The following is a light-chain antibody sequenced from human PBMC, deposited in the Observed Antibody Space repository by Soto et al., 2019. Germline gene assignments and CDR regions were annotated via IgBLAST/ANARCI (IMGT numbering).Light chain of an antibody. V-gene: IGKV1-39*01. Sequence: DIQMTQSPSSLSASVGDRVTITCRASQTISTYLNWYQQNPGKAPKLLIYAASSLQSRAPSRFSGSGSGTYFTLTISSLQPEDFATYYCQQSSGIPYTFGQGTKLEIK. CDR2: AAS. J-gene: IGKJ2*01. CDR1: QTISTY. CDR3: QQSSGIPYT.